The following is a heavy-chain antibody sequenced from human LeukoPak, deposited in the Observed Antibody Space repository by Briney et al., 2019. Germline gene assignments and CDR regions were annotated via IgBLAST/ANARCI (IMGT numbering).Heavy chain of an antibody. D-gene: IGHD3-3*01. Sequence: PGGSLRLSCSASGFTFSTYWMSWVRQAPGKGLEWVSSISSSSSYIYYADSVKGRFTISRDNAKNSLYLQMNSLRAEDTAVYYCARDQSPESITIFGVVIIGSDYWGQGTLVTVSS. CDR2: ISSSSSYI. J-gene: IGHJ4*02. CDR3: ARDQSPESITIFGVVIIGSDY. V-gene: IGHV3-21*01. CDR1: GFTFSTYW.